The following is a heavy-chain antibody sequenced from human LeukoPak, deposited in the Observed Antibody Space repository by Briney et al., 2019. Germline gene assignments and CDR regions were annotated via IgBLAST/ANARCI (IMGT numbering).Heavy chain of an antibody. CDR3: VKSKYYYYAMDV. CDR2: INSHGGST. CDR1: GFTFSSYA. J-gene: IGHJ6*02. V-gene: IGHV3-64D*09. Sequence: PGGSLRLSCSASGFTFSSYAMHWVRQAPGKGLEYVLGINSHGGSTYYADSVKGRFTISRDNSKNTLYLQMSSLRAEDTAVYHCVKSKYYYYAMDVWGQGTTVTASS.